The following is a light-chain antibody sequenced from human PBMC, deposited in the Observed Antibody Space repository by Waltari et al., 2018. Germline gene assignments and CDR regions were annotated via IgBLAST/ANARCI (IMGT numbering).Light chain of an antibody. V-gene: IGLV2-14*01. CDR2: DVS. Sequence: QSALTQPASVSGSPGQSITISCTRSSSDLGGYSFVSWYQQHPGKAPKLMIYDVSHRPSGVSKRCSGSKSVNTASLTISGLQPEDEADYYCSSYTSIIPPFLFGTGTKVTVL. CDR1: SSDLGGYSF. CDR3: SSYTSIIPPFL. J-gene: IGLJ1*01.